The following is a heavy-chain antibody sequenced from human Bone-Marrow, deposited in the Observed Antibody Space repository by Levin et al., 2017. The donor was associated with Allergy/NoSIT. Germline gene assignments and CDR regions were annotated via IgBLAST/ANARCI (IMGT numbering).Heavy chain of an antibody. V-gene: IGHV4-61*01. CDR2: IYYSGST. Sequence: SETLSLTCTVSGGSVSSGSYYWSWIRQPPGKGLEWIGYIYYSGSTNYNPSLKSRVTISVDTSKNQFSLKLSSVTAADTAVYYCARTAYYDFWSGYYIPRQFDYWGQGTLVTVSS. D-gene: IGHD3-3*01. CDR3: ARTAYYDFWSGYYIPRQFDY. J-gene: IGHJ4*02. CDR1: GGSVSSGSYY.